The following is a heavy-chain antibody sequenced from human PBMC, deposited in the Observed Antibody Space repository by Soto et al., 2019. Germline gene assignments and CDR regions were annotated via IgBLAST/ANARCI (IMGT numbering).Heavy chain of an antibody. CDR2: INPDNGGT. J-gene: IGHJ6*03. D-gene: IGHD3-10*01. CDR1: RYTFSTYS. V-gene: IGHV1-2*04. CDR3: ARDKYYGSGSYYNYYYMEV. Sequence: GASVKVSCKASRYTFSTYSMHWVRQAPGQRLEWMGWINPDNGGTDYAQKFQGWVTITRDTSTSTVYMELSRLRSDDTAVYYCARDKYYGSGSYYNYYYMEVWGKGTTVTVSS.